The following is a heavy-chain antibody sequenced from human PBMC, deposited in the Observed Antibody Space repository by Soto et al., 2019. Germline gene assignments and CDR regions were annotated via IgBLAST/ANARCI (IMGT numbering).Heavy chain of an antibody. CDR3: ARVGDFWSGYWEYYFDY. Sequence: ASVKVSCKASGYTFTSYAMHWVRQAPGQRLEWMGWINAGNGNTKYSQKFQGRVTITRDTSASTAYMELSRLRSEDTAVYYCARVGDFWSGYWEYYFDYWGQGTLVTVSS. CDR1: GYTFTSYA. J-gene: IGHJ4*02. D-gene: IGHD3-3*01. V-gene: IGHV1-3*01. CDR2: INAGNGNT.